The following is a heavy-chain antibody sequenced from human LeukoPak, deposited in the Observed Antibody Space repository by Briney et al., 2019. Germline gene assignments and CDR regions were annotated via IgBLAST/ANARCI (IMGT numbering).Heavy chain of an antibody. CDR1: GDSVSSNSAA. J-gene: IGHJ4*02. CDR3: AREGLAAAGTGYGFDY. CDR2: TYYRSKWYN. D-gene: IGHD6-13*01. Sequence: SQTLSLTCAISGDSVSSNSAAWNWIRQSPSRGLEWLGRTYYRSKWYNDYAVSVKSRITIDPDTSKNQFSLQLNSVTPEDTVVYYCAREGLAAAGTGYGFDYWGQGTLVTVSS. V-gene: IGHV6-1*01.